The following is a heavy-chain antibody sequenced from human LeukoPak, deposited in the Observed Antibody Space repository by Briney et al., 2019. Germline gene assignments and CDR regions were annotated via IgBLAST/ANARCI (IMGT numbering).Heavy chain of an antibody. J-gene: IGHJ1*01. Sequence: GASVKVSCRASGYTFTDYYLHWVRQAPGQGLEWMGWINPNSGDTNFAQKFQGRVTMTRDTSINTVYMELSRLRSDDTAVYYCARGDLYTYPLDFWGQGTLVTVSS. CDR3: ARGDLYTYPLDF. D-gene: IGHD5-24*01. CDR1: GYTFTDYY. V-gene: IGHV1-2*02. CDR2: INPNSGDT.